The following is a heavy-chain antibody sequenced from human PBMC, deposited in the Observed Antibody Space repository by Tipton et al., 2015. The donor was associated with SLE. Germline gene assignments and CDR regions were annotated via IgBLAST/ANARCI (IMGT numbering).Heavy chain of an antibody. CDR1: GVSITTYY. J-gene: IGHJ4*02. Sequence: TLSLTCTVSGVSITTYYWSWIRQTPGKKLEWIGYLYTSDSMKYNPPLQSRVSMSVDTSKNQFFLNLRSVTASDTAVYYCVRVGRGSGWYEGDYWGQGTLVTVSS. D-gene: IGHD6-19*01. CDR3: VRVGRGSGWYEGDY. CDR2: LYTSDSM. V-gene: IGHV4-4*08.